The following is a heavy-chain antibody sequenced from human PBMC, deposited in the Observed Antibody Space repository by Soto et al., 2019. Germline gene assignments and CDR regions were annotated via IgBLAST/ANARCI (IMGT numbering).Heavy chain of an antibody. J-gene: IGHJ4*02. CDR3: AKEVLRFLERDYFDY. Sequence: ESGGGVVQPGRSLRLSCAASGFTFSSYGMHWVRQAPGKGLEWVAVISYDGSNKYYADSVKGRFTISRDNSKNTLYLQMNSLRAEDTAVYYCAKEVLRFLERDYFDYWGQGTLVTVSS. V-gene: IGHV3-30*18. CDR2: ISYDGSNK. D-gene: IGHD3-3*01. CDR1: GFTFSSYG.